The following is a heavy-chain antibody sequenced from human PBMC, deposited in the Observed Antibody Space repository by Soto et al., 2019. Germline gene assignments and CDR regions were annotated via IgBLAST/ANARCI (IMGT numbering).Heavy chain of an antibody. CDR1: GGSISSYY. J-gene: IGHJ4*02. CDR2: IYYSGST. Sequence: SETMSLTCTVSGGSISSYYWSWIRQHPGKGLEWIAYIYYSGSTKYNPSLKSRVTISLDTSKNQFSLKLNSVTAADTAVYYCAREGSTGGFDYWGQGNMVTVSS. CDR3: AREGSTGGFDY. D-gene: IGHD2-8*02. V-gene: IGHV4-59*01.